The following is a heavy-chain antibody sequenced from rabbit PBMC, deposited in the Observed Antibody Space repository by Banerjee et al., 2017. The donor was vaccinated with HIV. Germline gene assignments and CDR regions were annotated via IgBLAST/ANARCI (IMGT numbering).Heavy chain of an antibody. CDR1: GFSFSSSYY. CDR3: ARASIGGINYGDL. Sequence: QSLEESGGGLVQPEGSLTLTCTASGFSFSSSYYMCWVRQAPGKGLEWIGCIYTGSGSTYYASWAKGRFTISKTSSTTVTLQMTSLTAADTATYFCARASIGGINYGDLWGPGTLVTVS. CDR2: IYTGSGST. V-gene: IGHV1S40*01. J-gene: IGHJ4*01. D-gene: IGHD1-1*01.